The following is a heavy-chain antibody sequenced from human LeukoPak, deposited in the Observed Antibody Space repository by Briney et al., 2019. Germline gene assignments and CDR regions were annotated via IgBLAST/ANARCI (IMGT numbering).Heavy chain of an antibody. Sequence: ASVKVSCKASHYTSPTYGITWVRQAPGQGLEWMGWINADNGHTNYAQNFQDRVTMTTDTSTSTSYMDLRSLRTDDTAVYYCICYYDSSDYFYWGQGTVVIVSS. J-gene: IGHJ4*02. CDR2: INADNGHT. CDR1: HYTSPTYG. V-gene: IGHV1-18*01. D-gene: IGHD3-22*01. CDR3: ICYYDSSDYFY.